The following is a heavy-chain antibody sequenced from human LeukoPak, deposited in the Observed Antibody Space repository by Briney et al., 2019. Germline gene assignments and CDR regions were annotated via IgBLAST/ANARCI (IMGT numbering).Heavy chain of an antibody. CDR2: IYHSGST. J-gene: IGHJ4*02. V-gene: IGHV4-30-2*01. D-gene: IGHD4-17*01. Sequence: SETLSLTCAVSGGSISSGGYSWSWIRQPPGKGLEWIGYIYHSGSTYYNPSLKSRVTISVDRSKNQLSLKLSSVTAADTAVYYCARGSYGIRYWGQGTLVTVSS. CDR1: GGSISSGGYS. CDR3: ARGSYGIRY.